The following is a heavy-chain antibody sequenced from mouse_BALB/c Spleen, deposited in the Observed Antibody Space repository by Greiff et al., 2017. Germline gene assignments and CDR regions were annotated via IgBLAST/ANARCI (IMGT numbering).Heavy chain of an antibody. D-gene: IGHD2-4*01. Sequence: EVKLMESGGGLVKPGGSLKLSCAASGFTFSSYTMSWVRQTPEKRLEWVATISSGGSYTYYPDSVKGRFTISRDNAKNTLYLQMSSLKSEDTAMYYCTREGRADYYDYDEGFAYWGQGTLVTVSA. J-gene: IGHJ3*01. CDR1: GFTFSSYT. V-gene: IGHV5-6-4*01. CDR2: ISSGGSYT. CDR3: TREGRADYYDYDEGFAY.